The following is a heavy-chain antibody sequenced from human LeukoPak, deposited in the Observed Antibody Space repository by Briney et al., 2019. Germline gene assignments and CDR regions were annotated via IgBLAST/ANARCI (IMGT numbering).Heavy chain of an antibody. D-gene: IGHD2-15*01. V-gene: IGHV4-59*01. CDR2: IYYTGSA. CDR1: GDSISGFY. J-gene: IGHJ4*02. Sequence: SETLSLTCTVSGDSISGFYWSWIRQPPGKGLDWIGYIYYTGSANYNPSLKSRVTISVDTSKNQFSLRLSSVAAVDTAVYYCARGVVAAPQTFDYWGQGTLVTVSS. CDR3: ARGVVAAPQTFDY.